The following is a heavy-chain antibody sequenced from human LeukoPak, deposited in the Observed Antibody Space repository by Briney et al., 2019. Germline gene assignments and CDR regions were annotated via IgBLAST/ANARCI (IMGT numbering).Heavy chain of an antibody. J-gene: IGHJ6*02. CDR1: GYTFTSYD. V-gene: IGHV1-8*01. Sequence: ASVKVSCKASGYTFTSYDLNWVRRATGQGLEWMGWMSPASGNTGYAQEFQGRVTMTRDTSVSTAYMELNSLRSEDTAVYYCARSRTGYISYYYYYGMDVWGQGTTVTVSS. CDR2: MSPASGNT. CDR3: ARSRTGYISYYYYYGMDV. D-gene: IGHD3/OR15-3a*01.